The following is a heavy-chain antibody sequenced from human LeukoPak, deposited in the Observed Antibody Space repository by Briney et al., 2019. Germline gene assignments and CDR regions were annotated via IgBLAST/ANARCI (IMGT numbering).Heavy chain of an antibody. CDR1: GFTFSSYA. CDR2: ISGSGGST. Sequence: GGSLRLSCAASGFTFSSYAMSWVRQAPGKGLERVSAISGSGGSTYYADSVKGRFTISRDNSKNTLYLQMNSLRAEDTAVYYCAKVRRNCSGGSCPFDYWGQGTLVTVSS. D-gene: IGHD2-15*01. V-gene: IGHV3-23*01. CDR3: AKVRRNCSGGSCPFDY. J-gene: IGHJ4*02.